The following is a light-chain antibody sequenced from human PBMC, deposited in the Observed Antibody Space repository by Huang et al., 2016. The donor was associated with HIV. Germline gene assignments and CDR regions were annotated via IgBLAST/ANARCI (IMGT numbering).Light chain of an antibody. CDR3: HQYNDWPPWT. J-gene: IGKJ1*01. CDR2: GAS. CDR1: QNIETN. V-gene: IGKV3-15*01. Sequence: EIVMTQSPATLSVSPGERAILLCRASQNIETNVAWYKQKPGQAPRLLSFGASTRATGISARFTGGGSETEFTLTINSVQSEDVAMYYCHQYNDWPPWTFGQGTRVEI.